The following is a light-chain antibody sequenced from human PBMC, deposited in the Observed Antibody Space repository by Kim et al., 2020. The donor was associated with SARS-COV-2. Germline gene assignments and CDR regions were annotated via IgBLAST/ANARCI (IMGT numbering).Light chain of an antibody. J-gene: IGLJ3*02. CDR3: AGRDYRLSGPV. CDR2: NNN. Sequence: GQRVTISCSGSTSNVAVNNVYGYQQLPGTAPRLLIYNNNQRPSRVPDRFSASKSGTSASLAISVLRSEDEADYYCAGRDYRLSGPVFGGGTQLTVL. V-gene: IGLV1-47*01. CDR1: TSNVAVNN.